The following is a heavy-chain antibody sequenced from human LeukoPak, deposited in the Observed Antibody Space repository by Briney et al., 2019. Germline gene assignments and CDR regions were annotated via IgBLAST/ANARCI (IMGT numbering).Heavy chain of an antibody. CDR2: IRYDGSNK. J-gene: IGHJ6*03. V-gene: IGHV3-30*02. Sequence: GGSLRLSCAASGFTFSSYGMHWVRQAPGKGLEWVAFIRYDGSNKYYADSVKGRFTISRDNSKNTLYLQMNSLRAEDTAVYYCAKRSMVRGAGGHYYYMDVWGKGTTVTISS. CDR3: AKRSMVRGAGGHYYYMDV. CDR1: GFTFSSYG. D-gene: IGHD3-10*01.